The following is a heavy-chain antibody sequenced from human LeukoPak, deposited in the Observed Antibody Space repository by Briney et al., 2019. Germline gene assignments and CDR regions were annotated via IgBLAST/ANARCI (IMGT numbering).Heavy chain of an antibody. J-gene: IGHJ6*03. CDR1: GFTFSSYA. D-gene: IGHD6-6*01. V-gene: IGHV3-23*01. CDR2: ISGSGGST. Sequence: PGGSLRLSCAASGFTFSSYAMSWVRQAPGKGLEWVSAISGSGGSTYYADSVKGRFTISRDNSKNTLYLQMNSLRAEDTAVYYCAKDHSSFVYYYYMDVWGKGTTVTVSS. CDR3: AKDHSSFVYYYYMDV.